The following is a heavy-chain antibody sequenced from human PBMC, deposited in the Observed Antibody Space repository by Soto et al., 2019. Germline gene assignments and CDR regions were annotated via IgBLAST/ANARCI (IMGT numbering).Heavy chain of an antibody. J-gene: IGHJ6*02. V-gene: IGHV1-69*13. CDR1: GGTFSSYA. Sequence: SVKVSCKASGGTFSSYAISWVRQAPGQGXEWMGGTIPIFGTANYAQKFQGRVTITADESTSTAYMELSSLRSEDTAVYYCARHMDSLVGATTDYYYYGMDVWGQGTTVTVSS. D-gene: IGHD1-26*01. CDR3: ARHMDSLVGATTDYYYYGMDV. CDR2: TIPIFGTA.